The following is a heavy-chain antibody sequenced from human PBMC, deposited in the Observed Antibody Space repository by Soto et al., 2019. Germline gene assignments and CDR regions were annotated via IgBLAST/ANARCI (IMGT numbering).Heavy chain of an antibody. J-gene: IGHJ4*02. D-gene: IGHD3-16*01. CDR1: RGSVSSGDYY. CDR3: SRKSGSAYYFVS. Sequence: QVQLQESGPGLVKPSQTLSLTCDVSRGSVSSGDYYWTWIRQPPGKGLEWIGYIYHSGNTYYNPSLTSRLTMSIDTSKNQFSLKLSSVNAADTAVYCCSRKSGSAYYFVSWGQGTLVTVSS. V-gene: IGHV4-30-4*01. CDR2: IYHSGNT.